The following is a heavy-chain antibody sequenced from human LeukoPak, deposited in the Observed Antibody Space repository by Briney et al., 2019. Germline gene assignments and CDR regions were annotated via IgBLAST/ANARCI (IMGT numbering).Heavy chain of an antibody. J-gene: IGHJ6*02. D-gene: IGHD5-12*01. CDR3: ARDLVATIDHYYYGMDV. Sequence: PGRSLRLSCAASGFTFSTYVMHWVRQAPGKGLEWVALIWYDGSNKYYADSVQGRITISRDSSKNTLYLQMNSLRAEDTAVYYCARDLVATIDHYYYGMDVWGQGTTVTVSS. V-gene: IGHV3-33*01. CDR2: IWYDGSNK. CDR1: GFTFSTYV.